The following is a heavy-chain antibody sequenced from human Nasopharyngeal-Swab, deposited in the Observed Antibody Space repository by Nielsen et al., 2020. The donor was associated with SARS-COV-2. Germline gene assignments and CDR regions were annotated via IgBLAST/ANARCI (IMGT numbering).Heavy chain of an antibody. J-gene: IGHJ6*02. CDR2: MNPNSGNT. V-gene: IGHV1-8*01. D-gene: IGHD2-2*01. Sequence: ASVKVSCKASGYTFTSYDINWVRQATGQGLEWMGWMNPNSGNTGYAQKFQGRVTMTRNTSISTAYMELSSLRSEDTAVYYCARVGAADCSSTSCYAGVSWDYGMDAWGQGTTVTVSS. CDR1: GYTFTSYD. CDR3: ARVGAADCSSTSCYAGVSWDYGMDA.